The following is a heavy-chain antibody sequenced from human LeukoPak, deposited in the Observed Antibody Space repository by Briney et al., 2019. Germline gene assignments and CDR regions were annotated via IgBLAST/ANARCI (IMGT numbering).Heavy chain of an antibody. D-gene: IGHD3-22*01. CDR1: GYTLTELS. CDR3: ATDGTDYYDSSGYPY. V-gene: IGHV1-24*01. J-gene: IGHJ4*02. Sequence: GASVKVSCKVSGYTLTELSMHWVRQAPGKGLEWMGGFDPEDGETIYAQKFQGRVTMTEDTSTDTAYMELSSLRSEDTAVYYCATDGTDYYDSSGYPYWGQGTVVTVSS. CDR2: FDPEDGET.